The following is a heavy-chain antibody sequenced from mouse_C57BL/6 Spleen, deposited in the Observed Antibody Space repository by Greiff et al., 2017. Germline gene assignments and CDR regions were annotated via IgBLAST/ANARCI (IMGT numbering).Heavy chain of an antibody. CDR3: ARIRVDYYYNYFDY. V-gene: IGHV1-64*01. CDR2: IHPNSGST. Sequence: VKLQQPGAELVKPGASVKLSCKASGYTFTSYWMHWVKQRPGQGLEWIGMIHPNSGSTNYNEKFKSKATLTVDKSSSTAYMQLSSLTSEDSAVYYCARIRVDYYYNYFDYWGQGTTLTVSS. J-gene: IGHJ2*01. CDR1: GYTFTSYW. D-gene: IGHD1-1*02.